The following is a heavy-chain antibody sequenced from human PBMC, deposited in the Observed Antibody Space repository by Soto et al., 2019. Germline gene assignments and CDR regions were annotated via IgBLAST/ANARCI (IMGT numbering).Heavy chain of an antibody. CDR1: GGSINSGDYY. CDR3: ASNSYGYIFYDH. Sequence: SETLALTCTVSGGSINSGDYYWSWIRQPPGKGLEWIGYIYYSGSTYYNPSLKSRVTISVDTSKNQFSLKLSSVTAADTAVYYCASNSYGYIFYDHWGQGTLVTVSS. D-gene: IGHD5-18*01. V-gene: IGHV4-30-4*01. CDR2: IYYSGST. J-gene: IGHJ4*02.